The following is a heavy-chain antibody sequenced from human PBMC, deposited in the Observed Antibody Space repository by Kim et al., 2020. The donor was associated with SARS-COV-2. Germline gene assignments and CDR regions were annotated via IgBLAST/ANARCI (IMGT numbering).Heavy chain of an antibody. D-gene: IGHD5-18*01. CDR3: ARDIDTAMVNGAFDI. Sequence: DSVKGRFTISRDNSKNTLYLQMNSLRAEDTAVYYCARDIDTAMVNGAFDIWGQGTMVTVSS. V-gene: IGHV3-30*07. J-gene: IGHJ3*02.